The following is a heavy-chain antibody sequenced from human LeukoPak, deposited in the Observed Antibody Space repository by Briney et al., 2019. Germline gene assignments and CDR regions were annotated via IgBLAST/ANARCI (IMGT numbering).Heavy chain of an antibody. CDR3: ARDTGLGRYYDSSGYYPAGRWFDP. CDR1: GYTFTSYA. D-gene: IGHD3-22*01. V-gene: IGHV1-3*01. Sequence: ASVKVSCKASGYTFTSYAMHWVRQAPGQRLEGMGWINAGNGNTKYSQKFQGRVTITRDTSASTANMELSSLRSEDTAVYYCARDTGLGRYYDSSGYYPAGRWFDPWGQGTLDTVSS. J-gene: IGHJ5*02. CDR2: INAGNGNT.